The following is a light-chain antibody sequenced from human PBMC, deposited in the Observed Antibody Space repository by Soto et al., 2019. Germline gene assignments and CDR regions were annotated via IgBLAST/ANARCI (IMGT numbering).Light chain of an antibody. J-gene: IGKJ1*01. CDR3: QQYNNWPLGT. Sequence: EIVMTQSPATLSVSPGERATLSCRASQSVYNNLAWYQQKPGQAPRLLIYGASTRATGIPARFSGSGSGTDFILTISSLQSEDFGFYYCQQYNNWPLGTFGQGTKVDIK. CDR2: GAS. CDR1: QSVYNN. V-gene: IGKV3-15*01.